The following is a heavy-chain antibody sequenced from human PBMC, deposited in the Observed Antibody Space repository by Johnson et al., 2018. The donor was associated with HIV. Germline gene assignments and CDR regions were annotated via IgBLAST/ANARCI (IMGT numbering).Heavy chain of an antibody. D-gene: IGHD3-22*01. CDR1: GFTFSNYG. Sequence: QEQLVESGGGVVQPGGSLRLSCAASGFTFSNYGMHWVRQAPGKGLEWVSVIWYDGSNKYYTDSVKGRFTISRDNSKNTLFLQMNSLRAEDTAVYYCAKGDYYDSRAAFDIWGQGTMVTVSS. CDR2: IWYDGSNK. J-gene: IGHJ3*02. CDR3: AKGDYYDSRAAFDI. V-gene: IGHV3-33*06.